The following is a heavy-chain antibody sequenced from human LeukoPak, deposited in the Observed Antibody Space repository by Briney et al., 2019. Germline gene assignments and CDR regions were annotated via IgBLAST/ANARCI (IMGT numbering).Heavy chain of an antibody. CDR1: GFTFSSYG. CDR3: ARWDGDYEGAEWFDP. J-gene: IGHJ5*02. CDR2: ISSSSSTI. V-gene: IGHV3-48*04. Sequence: PGGTLRLSCAASGFTFSSYGMSWVRQAPGKGLEWISYISSSSSTIYYADSVKGRFTISRDNAKNSLYLQMNSLRAEDTAVYYCARWDGDYEGAEWFDPWGQGTLVTVSS. D-gene: IGHD4-17*01.